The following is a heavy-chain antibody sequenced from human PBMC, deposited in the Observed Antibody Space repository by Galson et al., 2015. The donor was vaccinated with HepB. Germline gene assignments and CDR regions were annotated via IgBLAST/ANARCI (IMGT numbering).Heavy chain of an antibody. J-gene: IGHJ6*02. Sequence: SLRLSCAASGFTFDDYTMHWVRQAPGKGLEWVSLISWDGVTTYYADSVKGRFTVSRDNSKHSLFLQMNSLRTQDTALYYCVKDLTYYYGSGISRAYGLDIWGQGTTVTVSS. D-gene: IGHD3-10*01. CDR2: ISWDGVTT. V-gene: IGHV3-43*01. CDR3: VKDLTYYYGSGISRAYGLDI. CDR1: GFTFDDYT.